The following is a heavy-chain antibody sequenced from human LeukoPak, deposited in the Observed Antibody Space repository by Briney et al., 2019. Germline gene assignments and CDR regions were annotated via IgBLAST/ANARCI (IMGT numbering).Heavy chain of an antibody. V-gene: IGHV4-31*03. CDR2: IYYSGST. Sequence: PSQTLSLTCTVSGGSISSGGYYWSWIRQHPGKGLEWIGYIYYSGSTYYNPSLKSRVTISVDTSKNQFSLKLSSVTAADTAVYYCARDEFGEYYFDYWGQGTLVTVSS. D-gene: IGHD3-10*01. CDR1: GGSISSGGYY. J-gene: IGHJ4*02. CDR3: ARDEFGEYYFDY.